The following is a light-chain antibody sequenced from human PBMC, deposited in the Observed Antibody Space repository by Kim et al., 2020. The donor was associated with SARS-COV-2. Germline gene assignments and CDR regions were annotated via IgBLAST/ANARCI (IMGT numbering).Light chain of an antibody. J-gene: IGLJ2*01. CDR2: SDN. CDR3: QVWDSSSDHVV. V-gene: IGLV3-12*01. Sequence: TAQMARITWGGNNIGNKAVHWNQEKPGQDRVLVICSDNNRPSGIPERFSGSNAGNTTALTISRIEAGDEADYYCQVWDSSSDHVVFGGGTQLTVL. CDR1: NIGNKA.